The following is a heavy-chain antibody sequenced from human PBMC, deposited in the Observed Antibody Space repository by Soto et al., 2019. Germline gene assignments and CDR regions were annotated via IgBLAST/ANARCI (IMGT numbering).Heavy chain of an antibody. J-gene: IGHJ4*02. D-gene: IGHD1-26*01. CDR3: ARDVVGATPYYFDY. Sequence: GGSLRLSCAASGFTFSSYWMSWVRQAPGKGLEWVANIKQDGSEKCYVDSVKGRFTISRDNAKNSLYLQMNSLRAEDTAVYCCARDVVGATPYYFDYWGQGTLVTVSS. CDR2: IKQDGSEK. CDR1: GFTFSSYW. V-gene: IGHV3-7*03.